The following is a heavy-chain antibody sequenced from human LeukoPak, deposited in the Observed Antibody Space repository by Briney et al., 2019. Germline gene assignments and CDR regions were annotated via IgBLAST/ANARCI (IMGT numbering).Heavy chain of an antibody. D-gene: IGHD3-22*01. V-gene: IGHV3-21*01. CDR3: ARDYYYDSSGYSYYFDY. J-gene: IGHJ4*02. CDR1: GFTFSSYS. CDR2: ISSSSSYI. Sequence: GGSLRLSCAASGFTFSSYSMNWVRQAPGKGLEWVSSISSSSSYIYYADSVKGRFTISRDNAENSLYLQMNSLRAEDTAVYYCARDYYYDSSGYSYYFDYWGQGTLVTVSS.